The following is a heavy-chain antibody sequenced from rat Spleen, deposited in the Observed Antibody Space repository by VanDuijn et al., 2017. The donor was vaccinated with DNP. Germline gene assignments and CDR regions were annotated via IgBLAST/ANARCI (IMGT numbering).Heavy chain of an antibody. D-gene: IGHD1-12*02. V-gene: IGHV2-6*01. Sequence: QVQLKESGPGLVQPSQTLSLTCTVSGFSLTSYSVAWVRQPPGKGLEWIAAVSGGGITYYNSALRSRLSISRDTSKSQVFLRMNSLKTEDTAMYFCARSDYSDDGFYYGYFDYWGQGVMVTVSS. CDR2: VSGGGIT. J-gene: IGHJ2*01. CDR1: GFSLTSYS. CDR3: ARSDYSDDGFYYGYFDY.